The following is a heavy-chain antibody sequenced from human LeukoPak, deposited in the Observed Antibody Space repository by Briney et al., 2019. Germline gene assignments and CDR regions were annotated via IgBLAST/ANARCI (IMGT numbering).Heavy chain of an antibody. D-gene: IGHD6-19*01. J-gene: IGHJ4*02. Sequence: SETLFLTCTVSGGSISSYYWSWIRQPPGKGLEWIGYIYGSGNTNYNPSLKSRVTMSIDTSKNQFSLKLTSVTAADTATYYCARETSLAGFASGLGFNYWGQGILVTVPS. V-gene: IGHV4-59*01. CDR3: ARETSLAGFASGLGFNY. CDR1: GGSISSYY. CDR2: IYGSGNT.